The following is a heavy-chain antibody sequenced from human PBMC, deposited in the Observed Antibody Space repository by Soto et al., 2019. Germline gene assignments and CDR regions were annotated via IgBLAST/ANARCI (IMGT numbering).Heavy chain of an antibody. V-gene: IGHV4-59*01. CDR3: TRVGGYYGDYPNFDY. CDR2: IYYSGST. J-gene: IGHJ4*02. D-gene: IGHD4-17*01. CDR1: GGSIRSYY. Sequence: SETLSLTCTVYGGSIRSYYWSWIRQPPGKGLEWIGNIYYSGSTNYNPSRKSRVTMSVDMSKNQVSLKLSSVTAADTAVYFCTRVGGYYGDYPNFDYWGQGALVTVSS.